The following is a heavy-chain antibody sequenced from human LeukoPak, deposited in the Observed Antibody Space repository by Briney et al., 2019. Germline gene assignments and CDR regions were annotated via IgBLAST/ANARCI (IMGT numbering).Heavy chain of an antibody. J-gene: IGHJ3*02. CDR3: ARHLGGSGSHDAFDI. Sequence: SETLSLTCTVSGGSISSYYWSWIRQPAGKGLEWIGRIYTSGSTNYNPSLKSRVTMSVDTSKNQFSLKLSSVTAADTAVYYCARHLGGSGSHDAFDIWDQGTVVTVSS. D-gene: IGHD3-10*01. CDR2: IYTSGST. CDR1: GGSISSYY. V-gene: IGHV4-4*07.